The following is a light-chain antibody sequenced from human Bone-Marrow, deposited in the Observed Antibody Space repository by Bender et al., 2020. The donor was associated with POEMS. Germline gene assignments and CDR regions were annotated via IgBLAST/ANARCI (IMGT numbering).Light chain of an antibody. CDR1: SRDVGGSDY. V-gene: IGLV2-14*03. CDR2: NVD. CDR3: GSYTTRSSSPVV. Sequence: QSALTQPASVSGSPVHSITFSCTGTSRDVGGSDYVSWYQQHPGKAPKLIFYNVDTRPSGVSDRFSAAKSGNTASLTISGLQAEDEADYYYGSYTTRSSSPVVFGGGTKLTVL. J-gene: IGLJ2*01.